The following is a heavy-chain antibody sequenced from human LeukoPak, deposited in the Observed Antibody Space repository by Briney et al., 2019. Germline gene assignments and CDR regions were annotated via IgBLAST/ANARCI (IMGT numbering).Heavy chain of an antibody. V-gene: IGHV3-23*01. D-gene: IGHD3-9*01. CDR1: GFTFSSYA. J-gene: IGHJ4*02. CDR3: AKDHILRYFHFDY. CDR2: ISISCGST. Sequence: WGSLRLSCAASGFTFSSYAMSWVRQAPGKGLEWVSAISISCGSTYFADSVKGRFTISRDNSKNTLYLQMNSLRAEDTAVYYCAKDHILRYFHFDYWGQGTLVTVSS.